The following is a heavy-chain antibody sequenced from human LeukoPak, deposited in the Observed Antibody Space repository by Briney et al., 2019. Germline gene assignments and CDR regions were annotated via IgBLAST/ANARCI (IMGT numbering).Heavy chain of an antibody. CDR2: IYSGGAT. CDR1: GFTVSNDY. J-gene: IGHJ3*02. CDR3: ARAAGGDGYNDAFDI. Sequence: PGGSLRLSCAASGFTVSNDYMSWVRQAPGKGLEWVSIIYSGGATYYADSVKGRFTISRDNSKNTLYLQMNNLRAEDTAVYYCARAAGGDGYNDAFDIWGQGTMVTVS. V-gene: IGHV3-66*01. D-gene: IGHD5-24*01.